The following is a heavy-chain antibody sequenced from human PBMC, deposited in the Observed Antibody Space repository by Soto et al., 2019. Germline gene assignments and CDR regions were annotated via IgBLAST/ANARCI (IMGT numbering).Heavy chain of an antibody. V-gene: IGHV4-30-4*01. Sequence: SETLSLTCTVSGGSISSGDYYWSWIRQPPGKDLEWIGYIYYSGSTYYNPSLKSRVTISVDTSKNQFSLKLSSVTAADTAVYYCARVVVEAAPYSYYYGMDVWGQGTTVTVSS. D-gene: IGHD2-15*01. CDR2: IYYSGST. CDR1: GGSISSGDYY. CDR3: ARVVVEAAPYSYYYGMDV. J-gene: IGHJ6*02.